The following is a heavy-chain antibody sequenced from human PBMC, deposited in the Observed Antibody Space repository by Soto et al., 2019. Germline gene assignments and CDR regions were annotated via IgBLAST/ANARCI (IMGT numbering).Heavy chain of an antibody. V-gene: IGHV2-26*01. CDR1: GFSLSNARMG. J-gene: IGHJ4*02. CDR2: IFSNDEK. D-gene: IGHD3-22*01. Sequence: QVTLKESGPVLVKPTETLTLTCTVSGFSLSNARMGVSWIRQPPGKALEWLAHIFSNDEKSYSTSLKSRLTITKDTFKSQVVLTMTNMDPVDTATYYCARAPTRYYYDSSGYYYDRFDYWGQGTLVTVSS. CDR3: ARAPTRYYYDSSGYYYDRFDY.